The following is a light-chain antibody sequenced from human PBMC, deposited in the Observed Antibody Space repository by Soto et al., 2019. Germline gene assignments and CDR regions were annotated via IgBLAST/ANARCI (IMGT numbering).Light chain of an antibody. CDR1: QSISNY. J-gene: IGKJ3*01. CDR3: IQRNSPPSP. Sequence: DIQMTQSPSSLSASVGDRVTITCRASQSISNYLSWYQQKPGKPPKLLIYAASNLQSGVPSRFSGNGFVTPYTLPIISLHPDVFASYRFIQRNSPPSPCARGTK. CDR2: AAS. V-gene: IGKV1-39*01.